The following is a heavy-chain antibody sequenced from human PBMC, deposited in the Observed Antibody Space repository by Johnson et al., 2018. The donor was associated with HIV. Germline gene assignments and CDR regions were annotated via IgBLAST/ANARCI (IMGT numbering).Heavy chain of an antibody. CDR1: GFTFDDCG. Sequence: VQLVESGGGLVQPGGSLRASCAASGFTFDDCGMSWVRQGPGKGLEWVSGINWNGGSTGYADSVKGRFTISRDNAKNSLYLQMNSLSAGDTALYYCARWIRYCGGDWYDVFDIWGQGTMVTVAS. CDR3: ARWIRYCGGDWYDVFDI. CDR2: INWNGGST. V-gene: IGHV3-20*04. J-gene: IGHJ3*02. D-gene: IGHD2-21*02.